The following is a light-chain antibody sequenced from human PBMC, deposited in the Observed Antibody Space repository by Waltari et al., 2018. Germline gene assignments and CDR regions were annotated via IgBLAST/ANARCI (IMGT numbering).Light chain of an antibody. J-gene: IGKJ2*01. CDR3: QQRSNWPPYS. Sequence: EIVLTQSPATLSLSPGESATLSCRTSQSIRISLAWLQQKPGQAPRLLIFDASTRATGVPARFSGSGSGTDFTLTISSLEPEDFAVYYCQQRSNWPPYSFGQGTKLEIK. CDR1: QSIRIS. V-gene: IGKV3-11*01. CDR2: DAS.